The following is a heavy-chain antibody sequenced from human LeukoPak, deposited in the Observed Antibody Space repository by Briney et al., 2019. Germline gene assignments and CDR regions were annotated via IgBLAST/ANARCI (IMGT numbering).Heavy chain of an antibody. V-gene: IGHV5-51*01. CDR3: TRHIYSGSYSDAFDI. Sequence: GESLKISCKGSGYGFTTYWIAWVRQMPGKGLEWMGIIYPGDSDTRYSPSFQGQVTISADKSISTAYLQWSSLKASDTAMYYCTRHIYSGSYSDAFDIWGQGTMVTVSS. CDR2: IYPGDSDT. CDR1: GYGFTTYW. D-gene: IGHD1-26*01. J-gene: IGHJ3*02.